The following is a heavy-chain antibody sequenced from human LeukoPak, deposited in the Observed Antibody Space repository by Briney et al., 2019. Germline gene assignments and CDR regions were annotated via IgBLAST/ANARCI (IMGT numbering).Heavy chain of an antibody. D-gene: IGHD1-1*01. CDR3: ARAGSGNRWANYGMDA. V-gene: IGHV3-13*01. Sequence: GGSLRLSCAASGFTFSSYAMSWVRQAPGKGLEWVSAIGTVADTYYPDSVKGRFTISRENAKNSLYLQMNSLRVGDTAVYYCARAGSGNRWANYGMDAWGQGTTVIVSS. CDR1: GFTFSSYA. CDR2: IGTVADT. J-gene: IGHJ6*02.